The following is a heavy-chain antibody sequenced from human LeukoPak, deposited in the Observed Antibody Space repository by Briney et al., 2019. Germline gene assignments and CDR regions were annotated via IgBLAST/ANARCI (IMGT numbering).Heavy chain of an antibody. Sequence: GASVKVSCKASGYTFTGDYMHWVRQAPGQGLEWMGWINPNSGNTGYAQKFQGRVTMTRDTSISTAYMELSRLRSDDTAVYYCARGAFRWYTGTWASEEFDYWGQGTLVTVSS. J-gene: IGHJ4*02. CDR1: GYTFTGDY. D-gene: IGHD6-13*01. CDR2: INPNSGNT. CDR3: ARGAFRWYTGTWASEEFDY. V-gene: IGHV1-2*02.